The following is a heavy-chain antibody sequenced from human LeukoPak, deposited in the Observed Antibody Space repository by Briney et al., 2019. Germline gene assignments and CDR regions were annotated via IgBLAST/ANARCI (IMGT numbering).Heavy chain of an antibody. D-gene: IGHD6-6*01. CDR3: ARVTSGSPGVDFGF. J-gene: IGHJ4*02. CDR1: GYTFTSYD. CDR2: MNPNSGDS. V-gene: IGHV1-8*01. Sequence: SSVKVSCKASGYTFTSYDINWVGQATGQGLEWMGWMNPNSGDSGFAQMFEGRGTLTKDTSINTAYMEVNNLRSDDTAVYYCARVTSGSPGVDFGFWGQGTLVTVSS.